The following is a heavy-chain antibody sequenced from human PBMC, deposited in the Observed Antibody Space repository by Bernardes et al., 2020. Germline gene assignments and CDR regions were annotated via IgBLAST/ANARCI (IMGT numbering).Heavy chain of an antibody. CDR1: GFTFSNFA. J-gene: IGHJ4*02. CDR2: ISSGGSNT. CDR3: AQLTATRTFDY. D-gene: IGHD1-1*01. Sequence: GGSLRLSCAASGFTFSNFAMTWVRQAPGKGLEWVSSISSGGSNTYYTDSVMGRFTISRDNSKNTLYLQMNSLRAEDTAVYFCAQLTATRTFDYWGQGTLVTVSS. V-gene: IGHV3-23*01.